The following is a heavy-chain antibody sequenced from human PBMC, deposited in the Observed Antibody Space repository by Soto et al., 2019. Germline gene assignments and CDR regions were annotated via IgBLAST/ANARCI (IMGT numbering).Heavy chain of an antibody. CDR3: ARQGGTGWQRYYGMDV. J-gene: IGHJ6*02. CDR2: IYPGDSDT. D-gene: IGHD6-19*01. Sequence: GESLKISCKGSGYSFTSYWIGWVRQMPGKGLKWMGIIYPGDSDTRYSPSFQGQVTISADKSITTAYLQWSSLKASDTAIYYCARQGGTGWQRYYGMDVWGQGTTVTVSS. V-gene: IGHV5-51*01. CDR1: GYSFTSYW.